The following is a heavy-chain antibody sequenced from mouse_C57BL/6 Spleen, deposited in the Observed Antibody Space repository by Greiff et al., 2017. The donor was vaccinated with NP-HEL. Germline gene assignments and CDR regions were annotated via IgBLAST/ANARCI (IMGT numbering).Heavy chain of an antibody. CDR3: TAGYYYGSSFAY. Sequence: QVQLKQSGAELVRPGASVTLSCKASGYTFTDYEMHWVKQTPVHGLEWIGAIDPETGGTAYNQKFKGKAILTADKSSSTAYMELRSLTSEDSAVYYCTAGYYYGSSFAYWGQGTLVTVSA. CDR1: GYTFTDYE. J-gene: IGHJ3*01. V-gene: IGHV1-15*01. CDR2: IDPETGGT. D-gene: IGHD1-1*01.